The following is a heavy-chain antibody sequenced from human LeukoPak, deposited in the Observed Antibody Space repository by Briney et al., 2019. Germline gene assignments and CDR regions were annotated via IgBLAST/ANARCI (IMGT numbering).Heavy chain of an antibody. D-gene: IGHD3-3*01. CDR1: GFTFSSYA. J-gene: IGHJ4*02. CDR2: ISGSGGST. Sequence: GGSLRLSCAASGFTFSSYAMSWVRQAPGKGLEWVSAISGSGGSTYYADSVKGRFTISRDNSKNTLYLQMNSLRAEDTAVYYCAKDNYDFWSGYYTKKAPLFDYWGQGTLVTVSS. CDR3: AKDNYDFWSGYYTKKAPLFDY. V-gene: IGHV3-23*01.